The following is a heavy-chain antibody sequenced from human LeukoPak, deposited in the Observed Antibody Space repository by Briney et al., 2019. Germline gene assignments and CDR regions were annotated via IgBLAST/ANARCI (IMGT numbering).Heavy chain of an antibody. CDR3: ARAYYYDSSGYYFGY. J-gene: IGHJ4*02. CDR2: IYHSGST. Sequence: SETLSLTCTVSGYSISSGYYWGWIRQPPGKGLEWIGSIYHSGSTYYNPSLKSRVTISVDTSKNQFSLKLSSVTAADTAVYYCARAYYYDSSGYYFGYWGQGTLVTASS. D-gene: IGHD3-22*01. V-gene: IGHV4-38-2*02. CDR1: GYSISSGYY.